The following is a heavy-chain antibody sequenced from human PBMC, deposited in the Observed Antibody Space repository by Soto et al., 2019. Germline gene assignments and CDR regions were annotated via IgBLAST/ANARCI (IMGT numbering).Heavy chain of an antibody. J-gene: IGHJ6*02. CDR2: ITSSGSYV. Sequence: EVQLVESGGGLVKPGGSLRLSCVTSGFTFSRNTMNWVRQAPGKGLEWVASITSSGSYVYYADSVKGRFSASRDNAKKSLSLQMDSLRPDDTAIYFCVKDEGIEAMDVWGQGTTVTVSS. V-gene: IGHV3-21*01. CDR3: VKDEGIEAMDV. CDR1: GFTFSRNT. D-gene: IGHD3-3*02.